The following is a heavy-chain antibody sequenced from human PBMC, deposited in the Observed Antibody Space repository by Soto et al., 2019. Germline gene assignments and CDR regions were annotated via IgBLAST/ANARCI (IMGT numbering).Heavy chain of an antibody. J-gene: IGHJ6*02. CDR3: AANRMGATPYYYYGMDV. CDR2: IIPIFGTA. D-gene: IGHD1-26*01. Sequence: GASGKVSCKASGGTFSSYAISWVRQAPGQGLEWMGGIIPIFGTANYAQKFQGRVTITADKSTSTAYMELSSLRSEDTAVYYCAANRMGATPYYYYGMDVWGQGTTVTVSS. CDR1: GGTFSSYA. V-gene: IGHV1-69*06.